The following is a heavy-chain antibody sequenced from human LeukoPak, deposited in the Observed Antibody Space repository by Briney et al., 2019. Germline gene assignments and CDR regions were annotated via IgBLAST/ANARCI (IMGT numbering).Heavy chain of an antibody. D-gene: IGHD5-12*01. V-gene: IGHV3-21*01. Sequence: GGSLRLSCAAPGFTFSSYSMNWVRQAPGKGLEWVSSISSSSSYIYYADSVKGRFTISRDNAKNSLYLQMNSLRAEDTAVYYCARDLRWIGSDYWGQGTLVTVSS. CDR1: GFTFSSYS. CDR3: ARDLRWIGSDY. J-gene: IGHJ4*02. CDR2: ISSSSSYI.